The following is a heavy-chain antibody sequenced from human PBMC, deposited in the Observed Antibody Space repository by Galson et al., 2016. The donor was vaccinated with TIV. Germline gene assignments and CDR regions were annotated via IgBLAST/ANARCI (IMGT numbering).Heavy chain of an antibody. Sequence: ETLSLTCSVSGGSISIYYWSWIRQHPVKGLEWIGYIRHSGSTYYNPSLKSRATISVDTSKKFFSLKLTSVTAADTAVYYCARVVVPASIESYYYYMDVWGKGTTVTVSS. CDR3: ARVVVPASIESYYYYMDV. V-gene: IGHV4-59*12. D-gene: IGHD2-2*01. CDR2: IRHSGST. J-gene: IGHJ6*03. CDR1: GGSISIYY.